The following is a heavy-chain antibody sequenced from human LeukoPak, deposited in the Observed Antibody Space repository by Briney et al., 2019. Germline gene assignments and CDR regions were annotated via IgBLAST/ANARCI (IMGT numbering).Heavy chain of an antibody. Sequence: SVKVSCKASGYTFTSYGIIWVRQAPGQGLEWMGWISTYNGNTNYAQKIQGRVTMTTDTSTRTAYMELRSLRSDDTAVYYCARDLPYSSSWESIDYWGQGTLVTVSS. D-gene: IGHD6-13*01. CDR3: ARDLPYSSSWESIDY. CDR2: ISTYNGNT. CDR1: GYTFTSYG. J-gene: IGHJ4*02. V-gene: IGHV1-18*01.